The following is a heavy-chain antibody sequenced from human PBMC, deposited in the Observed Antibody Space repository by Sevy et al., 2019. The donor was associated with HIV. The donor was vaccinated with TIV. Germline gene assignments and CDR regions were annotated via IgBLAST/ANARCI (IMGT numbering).Heavy chain of an antibody. CDR2: LSFGCGKI. V-gene: IGHV3-23*01. CDR1: GFDFSIYS. J-gene: IGHJ4*02. Sequence: GGSLRLSCAASGFDFSIYSMSWVRQAPGKGLEWVSTLSFGCGKINHADSVKGRFTMSRDDSKNAVYLQMNNLRVEDTAIYYCAREGCTKPHDYWGQGTLVTVSS. D-gene: IGHD2-8*01. CDR3: AREGCTKPHDY.